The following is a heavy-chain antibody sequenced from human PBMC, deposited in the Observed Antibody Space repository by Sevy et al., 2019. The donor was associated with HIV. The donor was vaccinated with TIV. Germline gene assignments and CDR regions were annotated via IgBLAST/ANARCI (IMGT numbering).Heavy chain of an antibody. Sequence: GESLKISCAASGFTFSSYGMHWVRQAPGKGLEWVAVISYDGSNKYYADSVKGRFTISRDNSKNTLYLQMNSLRAEDTAVYYCAKDQRYYYDSSGYYGADYWGQGTLVTVSS. V-gene: IGHV3-30*18. D-gene: IGHD3-22*01. CDR2: ISYDGSNK. CDR3: AKDQRYYYDSSGYYGADY. CDR1: GFTFSSYG. J-gene: IGHJ4*02.